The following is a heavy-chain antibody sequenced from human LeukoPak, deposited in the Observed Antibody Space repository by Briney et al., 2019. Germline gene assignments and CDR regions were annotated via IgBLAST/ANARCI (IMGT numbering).Heavy chain of an antibody. CDR1: GFTFSTYW. Sequence: PGGSLRLSCAASGFTFSTYWMHWVRQAPGKGLVWFSRIKSDGSTNYADSVKGRFTISRDNAKNTVSLQMNRLRAEDTGVYYCARAPSEIGGYYPEYFRHWGQGTLVTVSS. CDR2: IKSDGST. J-gene: IGHJ1*01. V-gene: IGHV3-74*01. CDR3: ARAPSEIGGYYPEYFRH. D-gene: IGHD3-22*01.